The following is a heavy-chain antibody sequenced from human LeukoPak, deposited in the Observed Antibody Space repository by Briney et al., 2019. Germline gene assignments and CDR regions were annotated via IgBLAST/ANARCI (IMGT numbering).Heavy chain of an antibody. J-gene: IGHJ4*02. V-gene: IGHV3-23*01. Sequence: GGSLRLSCAASGFTFSSYAMTWVRQAPGKGLEWVSVISASGGTTYYGDSVKGRFTISRDNSKNTLYLQMNRLRAEDTAVYYCAKVRNYFDSSGRHSDYWGQGTPVTVSS. CDR2: ISASGGTT. CDR3: AKVRNYFDSSGRHSDY. D-gene: IGHD3-22*01. CDR1: GFTFSSYA.